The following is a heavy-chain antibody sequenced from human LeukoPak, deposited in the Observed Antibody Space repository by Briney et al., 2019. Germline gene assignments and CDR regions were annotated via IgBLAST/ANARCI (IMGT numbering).Heavy chain of an antibody. CDR2: INHSGST. CDR1: GGSFSGYY. D-gene: IGHD1-26*01. J-gene: IGHJ4*02. V-gene: IGHV4-34*01. CDR3: ARGLGVGSYELDY. Sequence: SETLSLTCAVYGGSFSGYYWSWIRQPPGKGLEWIGEINHSGSTNYNPSLKSRVTISVDTSKNQFSLKLSSVTAADTAVYYCARGLGVGSYELDYWGQGTLVTVSS.